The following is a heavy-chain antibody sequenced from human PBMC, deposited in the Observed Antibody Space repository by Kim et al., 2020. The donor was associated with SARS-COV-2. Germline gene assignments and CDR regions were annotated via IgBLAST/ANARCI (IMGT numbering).Heavy chain of an antibody. J-gene: IGHJ4*02. Sequence: ASVKVSCKASGFTFSDRYMHWVRQAPGQGLEWMGLINPTNGNTWYAQKFQGRITMTGATSTDTIYMELNSLKSDDSALSYCCRMASSGSFDYWGQGTLVTVSS. D-gene: IGHD6-19*01. V-gene: IGHV1-46*03. CDR2: INPTNGNT. CDR1: GFTFSDRY. CDR3: CRMASSGSFDY.